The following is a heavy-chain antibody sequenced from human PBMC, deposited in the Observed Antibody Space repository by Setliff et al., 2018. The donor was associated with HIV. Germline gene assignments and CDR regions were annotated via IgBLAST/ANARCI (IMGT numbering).Heavy chain of an antibody. CDR2: IYHSGST. D-gene: IGHD3-3*01. J-gene: IGHJ3*01. Sequence: PSETLSLTCAVYGGSFTTNYWSWIRQPPGKGLEWIGYIYHSGSTNYNPSLKSRVTFSVDMSKTQVSLKLTSVTAADTAMYFCARVRGDNFWSGSYSLPASDAFDVWGQGTMVTVS. CDR3: ARVRGDNFWSGSYSLPASDAFDV. V-gene: IGHV4-59*01. CDR1: GGSFTTNY.